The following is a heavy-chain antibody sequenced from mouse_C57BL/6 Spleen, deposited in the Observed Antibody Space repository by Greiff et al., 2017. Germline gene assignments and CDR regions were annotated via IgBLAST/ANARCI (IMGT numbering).Heavy chain of an antibody. Sequence: EVQGVESGGGLVKPGGSLKLSCAASGFTFSSYAMSWVRQTPEKRLEWVATISDGGSYTYYPDNVKGRFTISRDNAKNNLYLQMSHLKSEDTAMYYCARDRDLYYAMDYWGQGTSVTVSA. CDR1: GFTFSSYA. D-gene: IGHD3-1*01. CDR2: ISDGGSYT. CDR3: ARDRDLYYAMDY. V-gene: IGHV5-4*01. J-gene: IGHJ4*01.